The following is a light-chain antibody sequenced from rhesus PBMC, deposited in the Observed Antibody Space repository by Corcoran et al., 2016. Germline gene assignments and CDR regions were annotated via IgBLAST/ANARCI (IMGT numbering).Light chain of an antibody. J-gene: IGKJ2*01. CDR3: QQYSSRPYS. V-gene: IGKV1-22*01. CDR2: KAS. Sequence: DIQMTQSPSSLSASVGDTVTITCRASQGISSWLDWYQQKPGKAPKLQIYKASSLQSGVPSRFSGSGSVTDFTRTISSLQSEDFATYYCQQYSSRPYSFGQGTKVEIK. CDR1: QGISSW.